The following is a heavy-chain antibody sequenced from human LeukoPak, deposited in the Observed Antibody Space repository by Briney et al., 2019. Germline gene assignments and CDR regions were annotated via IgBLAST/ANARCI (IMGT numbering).Heavy chain of an antibody. J-gene: IGHJ4*02. CDR2: IIPIFGTA. V-gene: IGHV1-69*13. Sequence: RASVKVSCKASGGTFSSYAISWVRQAPGQGLEWMGGIIPIFGTANYAQKFQGRVTITADESTSTAYMELSRLRSEDTAVYYCARDVDTAIYYWGQGTLVTVSS. CDR3: ARDVDTAIYY. D-gene: IGHD5-18*01. CDR1: GGTFSSYA.